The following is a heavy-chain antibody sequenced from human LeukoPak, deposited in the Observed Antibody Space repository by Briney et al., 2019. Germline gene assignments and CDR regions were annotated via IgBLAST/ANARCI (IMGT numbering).Heavy chain of an antibody. V-gene: IGHV4-34*01. CDR1: GGSFSGYY. D-gene: IGHD3-16*01. J-gene: IGHJ6*02. CDR3: ARGRLYYGMDV. Sequence: SETLSLTCAVSGGSFSGYYWSLIRQPPGKGLEWIGEINHSGSTNYNPSLKSRVTISVDTSKNQFSLKLSSVTAADTAVYYCARGRLYYGMDVWGQGTTVTVSS. CDR2: INHSGST.